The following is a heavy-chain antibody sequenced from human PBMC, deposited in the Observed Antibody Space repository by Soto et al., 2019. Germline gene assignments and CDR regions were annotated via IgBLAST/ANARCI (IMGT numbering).Heavy chain of an antibody. Sequence: SVKVSCKASGGTFSSYAISWVRQAPGQGLEWMGGIIPIFGTANYAQKFQGRVTITADESTSTAYMELSSLRSEDTAVYYCARGETYYYDSSGYYGDFDYWGQGTLVTVSS. D-gene: IGHD3-22*01. V-gene: IGHV1-69*13. CDR1: GGTFSSYA. CDR3: ARGETYYYDSSGYYGDFDY. CDR2: IIPIFGTA. J-gene: IGHJ4*02.